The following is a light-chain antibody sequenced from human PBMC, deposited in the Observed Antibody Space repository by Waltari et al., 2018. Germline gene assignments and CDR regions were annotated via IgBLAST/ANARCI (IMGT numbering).Light chain of an antibody. CDR1: SSTIGSNT. J-gene: IGLJ3*02. V-gene: IGLV1-44*01. CDR3: AAWDDSMNGQVV. Sequence: QSVLTQPPSASGTPGQRVIISCAGGSSTIGSNTVNWYQQFPGTAPKLLIHTTDKRPSGVPDRFSASKSGTSASLAISGLQSEDEADYYCAAWDDSMNGQVVFGGGTKVTVL. CDR2: TTD.